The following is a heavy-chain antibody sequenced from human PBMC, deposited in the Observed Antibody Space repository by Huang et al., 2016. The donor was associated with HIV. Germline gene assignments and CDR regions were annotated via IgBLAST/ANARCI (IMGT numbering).Heavy chain of an antibody. V-gene: IGHV4-39*01. Sequence: QLQLQESGPGLVKPSETLSLTCTVSGGSIGSSSYYWGWIRQPPGKGLGWIGTICYRGSTYYNPSCRGRVTIFVDTSKNQFSLKLRSMTAADTAVYYCARHMGIAVAGGPDYWGQGTLVTVSS. J-gene: IGHJ4*02. CDR3: ARHMGIAVAGGPDY. CDR1: GGSIGSSSYY. D-gene: IGHD6-19*01. CDR2: ICYRGST.